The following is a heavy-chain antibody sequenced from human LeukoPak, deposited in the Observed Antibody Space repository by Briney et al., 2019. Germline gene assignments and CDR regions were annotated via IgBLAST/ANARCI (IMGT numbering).Heavy chain of an antibody. CDR2: FSGSGGST. Sequence: PGGSLRLSCAASGFTFSNYGVSWVRQAPGKGLEWVSGFSGSGGSTYYADSVKGRFTISRDNSKNTLYLQMNSLRAEDTAVYYCAKGFGGLAYCGGDCYGDLGAFDIWGQGTMVTVSS. CDR1: GFTFSNYG. J-gene: IGHJ3*02. CDR3: AKGFGGLAYCGGDCYGDLGAFDI. D-gene: IGHD2-21*02. V-gene: IGHV3-23*01.